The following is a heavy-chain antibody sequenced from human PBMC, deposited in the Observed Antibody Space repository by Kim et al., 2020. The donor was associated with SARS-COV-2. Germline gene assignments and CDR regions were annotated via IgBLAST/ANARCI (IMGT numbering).Heavy chain of an antibody. Sequence: YNPALKSRVTISVDTSKNQFSLKLSSVTAADTAVYYCARGVFWYSSGYDYWGQGTLVTVSS. CDR3: ARGVFWYSSGYDY. D-gene: IGHD6-19*01. V-gene: IGHV4-59*09. J-gene: IGHJ4*02.